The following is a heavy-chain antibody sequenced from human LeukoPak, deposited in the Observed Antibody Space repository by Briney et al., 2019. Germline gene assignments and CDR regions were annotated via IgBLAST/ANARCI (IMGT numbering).Heavy chain of an antibody. D-gene: IGHD3-16*02. CDR3: AKDPSDYVWGSYREYYFDY. J-gene: IGHJ4*02. Sequence: GGSLRLSCAASGFTFSSYGMHWVRQAPGKGLEGVAFIRYDGSNKYYADFVKGRFTISRDNFKNTLYLQMNSLRAEDTAVYYCAKDPSDYVWGSYREYYFDYWGQGTLVTVSS. CDR2: IRYDGSNK. V-gene: IGHV3-30*02. CDR1: GFTFSSYG.